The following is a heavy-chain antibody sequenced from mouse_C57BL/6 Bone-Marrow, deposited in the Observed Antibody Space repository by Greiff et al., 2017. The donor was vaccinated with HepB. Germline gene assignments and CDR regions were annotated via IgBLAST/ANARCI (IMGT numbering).Heavy chain of an antibody. CDR1: GYTFTDYY. V-gene: IGHV1-19*01. CDR2: INPYNGGT. Sequence: EVQLQQSGPVLVKPGASVKMSCKASGYTFTDYYMNWVKQSHGKSLEWIGVINPYNGGTSYNQKFKGKATLTVDKSSSTAYMELNSLTSEDSAVYYCARPGSSYGGFAYWGQGTLVTVSA. J-gene: IGHJ3*01. CDR3: ARPGSSYGGFAY. D-gene: IGHD1-1*01.